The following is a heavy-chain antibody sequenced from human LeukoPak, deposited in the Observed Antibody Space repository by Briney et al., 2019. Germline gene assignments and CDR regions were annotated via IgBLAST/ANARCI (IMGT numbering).Heavy chain of an antibody. V-gene: IGHV3-66*02. Sequence: PVGSLRLSCAASGVTVSSNYMSWARQAPGKGLEWVSVIYSGGSTYYADSVKGRFTISRDNSKTTLYLQMNSLRVEDTAVYYCARDSGSGFDIWGQGTMVTVSS. J-gene: IGHJ3*02. CDR1: GVTVSSNY. D-gene: IGHD2-15*01. CDR2: IYSGGST. CDR3: ARDSGSGFDI.